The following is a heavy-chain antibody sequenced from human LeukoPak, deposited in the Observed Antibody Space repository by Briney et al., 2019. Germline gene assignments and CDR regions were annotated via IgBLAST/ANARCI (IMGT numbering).Heavy chain of an antibody. CDR1: GFTFSSYW. V-gene: IGHV3-7*01. CDR2: INQDGSEK. J-gene: IGHJ4*02. CDR3: VREGAYSTSSPAGY. Sequence: GGSLRLSCAASGFTFSSYWMSWVRQAPGKRLEWVANINQDGSEKYYVDSVKGRFIISRDNAKNSLFLQMNILTAEDTAIYYCVREGAYSTSSPAGYWGQGTLVTVSS. D-gene: IGHD6-6*01.